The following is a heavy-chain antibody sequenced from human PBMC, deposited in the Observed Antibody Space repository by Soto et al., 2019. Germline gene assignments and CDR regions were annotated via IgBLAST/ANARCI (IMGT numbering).Heavy chain of an antibody. V-gene: IGHV3-21*01. CDR1: GFTVGTTG. CDR2: ISSGSEYI. J-gene: IGHJ6*02. CDR3: ADDGTAAIDIDA. Sequence: PGGSLTLSCAASGFTVGTTGMNWVRHAPWKGLEWVSSISSGSEYIFHADSVKGRLTTSRDNAKNSVYLQMNNLRVEDTAVYYCADDGTAAIDIDALRQGAAVSVS. D-gene: IGHD6-25*01.